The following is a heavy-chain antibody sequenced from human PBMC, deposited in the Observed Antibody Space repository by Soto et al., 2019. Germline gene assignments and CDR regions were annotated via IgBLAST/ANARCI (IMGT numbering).Heavy chain of an antibody. Sequence: SETLSLTFTVSGGAISSGDYYWSWIRQPPGKGLEWIGYINYSGCTYYNPSLKSRVTISVYTSKNQFSLKLRSVTSADTPLYYCARGGYGGGYGMDDWGQGTPVTVSS. D-gene: IGHD5-12*01. CDR1: GGAISSGDYY. J-gene: IGHJ6*02. CDR3: ARGGYGGGYGMDD. V-gene: IGHV4-30-4*02. CDR2: INYSGCT.